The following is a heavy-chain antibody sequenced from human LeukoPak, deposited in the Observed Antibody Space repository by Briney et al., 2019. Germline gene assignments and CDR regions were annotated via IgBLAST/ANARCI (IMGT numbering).Heavy chain of an antibody. CDR3: AKDMGVGGIVASYYYGMDV. CDR2: INWNSGSI. J-gene: IGHJ6*02. D-gene: IGHD3-16*02. CDR1: GFTFNDYA. V-gene: IGHV3-9*01. Sequence: GRSLRLFCAASGFTFNDYAMHWVRQAPGKGLEWVSSINWNSGSITYADSVKGQFTISRDNAKNSLYLQMDSLRAEDTAFYYCAKDMGVGGIVASYYYGMDVWGQGTTVTVSS.